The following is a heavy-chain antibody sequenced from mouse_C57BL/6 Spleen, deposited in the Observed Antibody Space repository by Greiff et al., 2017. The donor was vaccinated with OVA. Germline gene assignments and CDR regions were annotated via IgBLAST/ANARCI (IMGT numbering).Heavy chain of an antibody. D-gene: IGHD4-1*01. CDR1: GFSLTSYG. J-gene: IGHJ4*01. CDR3: AKNWEGYYYAMDY. Sequence: VQVVESGPGLVQPSQSLSITCTVSGFSLTSYGVHWVRQSPGKGLEWLGVIWRGGSTDYNAAFMSRLSITKDNSKSQVFFKMNSLQADDTAIYYCAKNWEGYYYAMDYWGQGTSVTVSS. CDR2: IWRGGST. V-gene: IGHV2-5*01.